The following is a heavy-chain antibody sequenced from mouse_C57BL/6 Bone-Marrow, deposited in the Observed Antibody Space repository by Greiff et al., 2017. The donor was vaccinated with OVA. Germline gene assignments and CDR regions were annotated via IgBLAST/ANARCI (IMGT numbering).Heavy chain of an antibody. Sequence: QVQLQQSGAELVRPGASVTLSCKASGYTFTDYEMHWVKQTPVHGLEWIGAIDPETGGTSYNQKFKGKAILTADKSSSTAYMELRSLTSEDSAVYYCTRSYSNYGDVGYWGQGTTLTVSS. D-gene: IGHD2-5*01. CDR1: GYTFTDYE. J-gene: IGHJ2*01. CDR3: TRSYSNYGDVGY. CDR2: IDPETGGT. V-gene: IGHV1-15*01.